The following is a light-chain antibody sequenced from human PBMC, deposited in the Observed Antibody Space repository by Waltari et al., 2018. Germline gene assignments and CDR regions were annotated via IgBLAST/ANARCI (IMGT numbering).Light chain of an antibody. CDR1: QSVSTS. V-gene: IGKV3-11*01. J-gene: IGKJ5*01. CDR2: DVS. CDR3: QQRSNWPSIT. Sequence: EIVLTQSPATLSLSPGERATLSCRASQSVSTSLGWYQQKPGQAPRLLIYDVSSRATDIPARFSGSGSGTDFTLTISSLEPEDFAVYYCQQRSNWPSITFGQGIRLEIK.